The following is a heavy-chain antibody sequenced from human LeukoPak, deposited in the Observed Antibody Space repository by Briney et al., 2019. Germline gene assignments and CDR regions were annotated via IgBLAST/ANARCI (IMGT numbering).Heavy chain of an antibody. Sequence: PSETQSLTCAVFGGSFSAYYWTWIRQSPGKGLEWVGAINHSGSTNYNPSLKSRVTISVDTSKNQFSLKLSSVTAADTAVYYCARRSRDHSYGTYYDFWSGYYTPIDYWGQGTLVTVSS. V-gene: IGHV4-34*01. CDR1: GGSFSAYY. CDR2: INHSGST. J-gene: IGHJ4*02. CDR3: ARRSRDHSYGTYYDFWSGYYTPIDY. D-gene: IGHD3-3*01.